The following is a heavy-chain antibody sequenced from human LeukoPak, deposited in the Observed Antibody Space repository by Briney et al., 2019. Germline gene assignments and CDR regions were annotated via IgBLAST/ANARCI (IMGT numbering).Heavy chain of an antibody. Sequence: AGGSLRLSCAASGFTFSTCGMHWVRQAPGKGLEWVAFINDGGNIKDYADSVKGRFTISRDNSKNTLYLQMNSLRAEDTAVYYCAKFWEGATSWGQGTLVTVSS. CDR2: INDGGNIK. J-gene: IGHJ4*02. CDR3: AKFWEGATS. V-gene: IGHV3-30*02. CDR1: GFTFSTCG. D-gene: IGHD1-26*01.